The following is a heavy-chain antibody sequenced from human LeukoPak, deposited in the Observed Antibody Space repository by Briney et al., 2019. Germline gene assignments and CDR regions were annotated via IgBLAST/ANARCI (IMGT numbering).Heavy chain of an antibody. CDR1: GFTFSSYS. CDR2: ISSSSSTI. D-gene: IGHD2-2*01. CDR3: ARGQYQLLSREYYFDY. J-gene: IGHJ4*02. V-gene: IGHV3-48*04. Sequence: GGSLRLSCAASGFTFSSYSMNWVRQAPGKGLEWVSYISSSSSTIYYADSVKGRFTISRDNAKNSLYLQMNSLRAEDTAVYYCARGQYQLLSREYYFDYWGQGTLVTVSS.